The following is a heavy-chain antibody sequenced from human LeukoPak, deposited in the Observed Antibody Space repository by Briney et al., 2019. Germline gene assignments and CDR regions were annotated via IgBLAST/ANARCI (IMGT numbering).Heavy chain of an antibody. CDR1: GGSISSFF. Sequence: PSETLSLTCTVSGGSISSFFWSWIRQPPGEGLEWIGSIFSSGSTNYNTSLRSRVSISLDTSKNQFSLKLGSVTAADTAVYYCARQAHPEAFDIWGQGTMVTVSS. V-gene: IGHV4-59*01. CDR2: IFSSGST. CDR3: ARQAHPEAFDI. J-gene: IGHJ3*02.